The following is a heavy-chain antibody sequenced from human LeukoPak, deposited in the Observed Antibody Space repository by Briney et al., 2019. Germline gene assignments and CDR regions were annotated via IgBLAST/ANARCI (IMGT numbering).Heavy chain of an antibody. D-gene: IGHD6-13*01. CDR1: GYTFTIYG. CDR2: ISGFNGAT. V-gene: IGHV1-18*01. CDR3: ARALPGAATAHNWFDP. Sequence: AAVRVSCKASGYTFTIYGISWVRQAPGQGLEWMGWISGFNGATNYAQKFQGRVTMTIDTSTNTTYMDLRTVTSDDTAIYYCARALPGAATAHNWFDPWGQGTLVTVSS. J-gene: IGHJ5*02.